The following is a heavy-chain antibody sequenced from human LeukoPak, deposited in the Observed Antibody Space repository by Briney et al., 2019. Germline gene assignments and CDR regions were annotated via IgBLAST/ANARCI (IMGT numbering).Heavy chain of an antibody. Sequence: SETLSLTCTVSGGSISSYYWSWIRQPPGKGLEWIGYIYYCGSTNYNPSLKSRVTISVDTSKNQFSLKLSSVTAADTAVYYCARDAYYYGSGDAFDIWGQGTMVTVSS. V-gene: IGHV4-59*01. J-gene: IGHJ3*02. D-gene: IGHD3-10*01. CDR2: IYYCGST. CDR3: ARDAYYYGSGDAFDI. CDR1: GGSISSYY.